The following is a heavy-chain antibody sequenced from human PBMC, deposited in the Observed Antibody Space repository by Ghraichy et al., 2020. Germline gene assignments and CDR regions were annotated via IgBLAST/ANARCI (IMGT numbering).Heavy chain of an antibody. CDR3: ARGTREALAFLLLGYNMDV. CDR1: GYTFTSYD. D-gene: IGHD1-26*01. J-gene: IGHJ6*03. CDR2: VNPDRGNT. V-gene: IGHV1-8*01. Sequence: ASVKVSCKASGYTFTSYDINWVRQAPGQGLEWMGWVNPDRGNTGYSQKFQGRVTMTANTSTTTVYMELTSLKSEDTAVYYCARGTREALAFLLLGYNMDVWGRGTTVTVSS.